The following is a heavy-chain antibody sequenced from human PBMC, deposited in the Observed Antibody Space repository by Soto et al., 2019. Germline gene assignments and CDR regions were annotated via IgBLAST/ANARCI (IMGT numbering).Heavy chain of an antibody. CDR3: ARDHLSAGANSERPLYYYYGMDV. CDR1: GFTFSSYA. CDR2: ISYDGSNK. V-gene: IGHV3-30-3*01. Sequence: GGSLRLSCAASGFTFSSYAMHWVRQAPGKGLEWVAVISYDGSNKYYADSVKGRFTISRDNSKNTLYLQMNSLRAEDTAVYYCARDHLSAGANSERPLYYYYGMDVWGQGTTVTVSS. D-gene: IGHD2-2*01. J-gene: IGHJ6*02.